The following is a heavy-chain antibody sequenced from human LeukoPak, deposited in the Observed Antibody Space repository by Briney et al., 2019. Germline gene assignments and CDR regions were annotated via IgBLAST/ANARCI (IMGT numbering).Heavy chain of an antibody. D-gene: IGHD3-16*01. CDR2: TSHSDSP. Sequence: TSETLSLTCSVSGMSITSRHYWGWIRQSPGKGLGWIGSTSHSDSPYYNPSLESRVTISLDTSRNQFSLKLTSVTAADTAVYYCARDFGETSLPNWFDPWGQGTLVIVSS. CDR3: ARDFGETSLPNWFDP. CDR1: GMSITSRHY. V-gene: IGHV4-38-2*02. J-gene: IGHJ5*02.